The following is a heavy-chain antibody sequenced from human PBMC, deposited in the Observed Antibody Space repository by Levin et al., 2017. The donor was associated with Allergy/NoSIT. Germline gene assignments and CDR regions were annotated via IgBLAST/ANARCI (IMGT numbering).Heavy chain of an antibody. CDR1: GFTFSSYA. D-gene: IGHD3-3*01. J-gene: IGHJ4*02. CDR2: ISGSGGST. CDR3: AKYYDFWSGYLSIDY. Sequence: LSLTCAASGFTFSSYAMSWVRQAPGKGLEWVSAISGSGGSTYYADSVKGRFTISRDNSKNTLYLQMNSLRAEDTAVYYCAKYYDFWSGYLSIDYWGQGTLVTVSS. V-gene: IGHV3-23*01.